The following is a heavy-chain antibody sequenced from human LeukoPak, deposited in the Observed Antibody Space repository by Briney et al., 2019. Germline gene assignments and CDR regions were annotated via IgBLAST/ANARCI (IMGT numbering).Heavy chain of an antibody. V-gene: IGHV1-2*02. Sequence: ASVKVSCKASGYSFTGHYMHWVRQAPGQGLEWMGWINPKSGGTNYAQKFQGRVTMTRDTSISTAYMDMSSLRSDDTAVYYCARNLWFGESSNAFDMWGQGTMVTVSS. J-gene: IGHJ3*02. CDR1: GYSFTGHY. CDR2: INPKSGGT. CDR3: ARNLWFGESSNAFDM. D-gene: IGHD3-10*01.